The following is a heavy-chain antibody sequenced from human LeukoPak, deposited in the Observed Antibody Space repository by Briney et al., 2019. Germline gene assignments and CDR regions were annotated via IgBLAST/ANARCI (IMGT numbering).Heavy chain of an antibody. CDR3: ARLRGDAFDI. D-gene: IGHD3-10*01. CDR1: GGSISSGSYY. J-gene: IGHJ3*02. V-gene: IGHV4-61*02. CDR2: IYTSGST. Sequence: SETLSLTCTVSGGSISSGSYYWSWIRQPAGKGLEWIGRIYTSGSTNYNPSLKSRVTISVDTSKNQFSLKLSSVAAADTAVYYCARLRGDAFDIWGQGTMVTVSS.